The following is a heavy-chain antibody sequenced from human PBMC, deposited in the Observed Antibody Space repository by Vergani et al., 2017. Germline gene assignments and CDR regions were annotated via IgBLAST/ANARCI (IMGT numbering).Heavy chain of an antibody. V-gene: IGHV1-46*03. Sequence: QVQLVQSGAEVKKPGASVRVSCKASGCTFTSYHIHWVRKAPGQGLEWMGIINPSGGSTTYAQQFQGRLTMTRDTTTSTVYMDLNNLRSEDTAVYFCARPHGDILPPQPRRLHYWGQGTLVTVSS. CDR2: INPSGGST. J-gene: IGHJ4*02. CDR3: ARPHGDILPPQPRRLHY. CDR1: GCTFTSYH.